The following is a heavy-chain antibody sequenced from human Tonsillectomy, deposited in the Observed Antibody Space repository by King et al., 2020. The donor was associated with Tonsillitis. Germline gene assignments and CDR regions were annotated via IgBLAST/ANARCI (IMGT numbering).Heavy chain of an antibody. J-gene: IGHJ6*02. CDR2: IIPILGIA. CDR1: GGTFSSYA. Sequence: VQLVESGAEVKKPGSSVKVSCKASGGTFSSYAISWVRQAPGQGLEWMGRIIPILGIANYAQKFQGRVTITADKSTSTAYMELSSLRSEDTAVYYCARARPPSGYSYGLGYYYYGMDVWGQGTTVTVSS. D-gene: IGHD5-18*01. CDR3: ARARPPSGYSYGLGYYYYGMDV. V-gene: IGHV1-69*09.